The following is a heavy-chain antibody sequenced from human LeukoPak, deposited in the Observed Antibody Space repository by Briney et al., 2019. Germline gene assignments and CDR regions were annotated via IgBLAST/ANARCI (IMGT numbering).Heavy chain of an antibody. V-gene: IGHV4-39*01. CDR2: IYYSGST. CDR3: ARRKSYNWNYWFDP. J-gene: IGHJ5*02. D-gene: IGHD1-7*01. CDR1: GGSIGSTTYY. Sequence: SETLSLTCTVSGGSIGSTTYYWGWLRQPPGKGLEWIGSIYYSGSTYYNPSLKSRVTISLDTSKNQFSLKLTSVTAADTAVYYCARRKSYNWNYWFDPWGQGTLVTVSS.